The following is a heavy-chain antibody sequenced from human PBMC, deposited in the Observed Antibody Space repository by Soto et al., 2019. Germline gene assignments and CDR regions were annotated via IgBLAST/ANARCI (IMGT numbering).Heavy chain of an antibody. Sequence: GSLRLSCAASGFTFSSYGMHWVRQAPGKGLEWVAVIWYDGSNKYYADSVKGRFTISRDNSKNTLYLQMNSLRAEDTAVYYCAREGGYSGYAHDPFAIWGQGTMVTVSS. CDR2: IWYDGSNK. D-gene: IGHD5-12*01. J-gene: IGHJ3*02. V-gene: IGHV3-33*01. CDR1: GFTFSSYG. CDR3: AREGGYSGYAHDPFAI.